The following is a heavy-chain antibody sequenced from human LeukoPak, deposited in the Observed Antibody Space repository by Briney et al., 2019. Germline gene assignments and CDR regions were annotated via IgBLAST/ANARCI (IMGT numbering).Heavy chain of an antibody. Sequence: PGGSLRLSCAASGFTFDDYAMHWVRHAPEKGLEWVSGISWNGGSIAYADSVKGRFTMSRDNAKNSLYLQMNSLRVEDTALYYCAKAGRVVVVPAAPQDYMDVWGKGTTVIVSS. CDR2: ISWNGGSI. V-gene: IGHV3-9*01. D-gene: IGHD2-2*01. CDR1: GFTFDDYA. CDR3: AKAGRVVVVPAAPQDYMDV. J-gene: IGHJ6*04.